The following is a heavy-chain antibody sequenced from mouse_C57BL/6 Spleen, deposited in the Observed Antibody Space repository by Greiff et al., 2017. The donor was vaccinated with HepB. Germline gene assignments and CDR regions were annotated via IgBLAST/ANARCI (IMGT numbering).Heavy chain of an antibody. J-gene: IGHJ2*01. CDR1: GFTFSSYT. CDR2: ISGGGGNT. Sequence: DVMLVESGGGLVKPGGSLKLSCAASGFTFSSYTMSWVRQTPEKRLEWVATISGGGGNTYYPDSVKGRFTISRDNAKNTLYLQMSSLRSEDTALYYCARQTSFDYWGQGTTLTVSS. V-gene: IGHV5-9*01. CDR3: ARQTSFDY.